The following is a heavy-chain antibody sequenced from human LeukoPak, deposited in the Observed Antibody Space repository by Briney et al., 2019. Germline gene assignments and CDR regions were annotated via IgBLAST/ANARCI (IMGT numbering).Heavy chain of an antibody. CDR1: GFTVSSNY. V-gene: IGHV3-53*01. J-gene: IGHJ4*02. CDR2: IYSGGST. D-gene: IGHD2-15*01. CDR3: ARSDGGGCFDY. Sequence: GGSLRLSCAASGFTVSSNYMSWVRQAPGKGLEWVSVIYSGGSTYYADSVKGRFTISRDNSKNTLYLQMKSLRAEDTAVFYCARSDGGGCFDYWGQGTLVTVSS.